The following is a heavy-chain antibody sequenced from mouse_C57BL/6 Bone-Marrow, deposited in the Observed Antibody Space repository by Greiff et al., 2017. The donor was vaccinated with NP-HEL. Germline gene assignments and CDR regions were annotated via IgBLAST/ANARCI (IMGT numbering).Heavy chain of an antibody. Sequence: EVKLMESGGGLVQPGGSLKLSCAASGFTFSDYYMYWVRQTPEKRLEWVAFISNGGGSTYYPDFVKGRFTISRDNAKNKLYLQMSRLKSEDTAMYYCARHDTPDGFAYWGQGTLVTVSA. CDR1: GFTFSDYY. CDR2: ISNGGGST. CDR3: ARHDTPDGFAY. V-gene: IGHV5-12*01. J-gene: IGHJ3*01.